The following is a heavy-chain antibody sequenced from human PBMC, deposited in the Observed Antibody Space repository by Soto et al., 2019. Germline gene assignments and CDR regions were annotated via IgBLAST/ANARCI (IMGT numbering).Heavy chain of an antibody. CDR2: IYYSGST. CDR3: ARRYRSNWFDP. V-gene: IGHV4-59*01. D-gene: IGHD1-1*01. Sequence: QVQLQESGPGLVKPSETLSLTCTVSGGSISSYYWSWIRQPPGKGLEWIGYIYYSGSTNYNPSLKRRVTISVDTSKNQFSLKLSSVTAADTAVYYCARRYRSNWFDPWGQGTLVTVSS. CDR1: GGSISSYY. J-gene: IGHJ5*02.